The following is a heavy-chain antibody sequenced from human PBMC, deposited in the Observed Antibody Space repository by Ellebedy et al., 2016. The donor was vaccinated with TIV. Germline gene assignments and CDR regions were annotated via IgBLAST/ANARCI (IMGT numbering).Heavy chain of an antibody. CDR3: ASRAIFGMGIDAFDI. D-gene: IGHD3-3*01. V-gene: IGHV4-59*01. J-gene: IGHJ3*02. CDR1: GGSISSYY. Sequence: SETLSLTXIVSGGSISSYYWSWIRQPPGKGLEWIGYIYYSGSTNYNPSLKSRVTISVDTSKNQFSLKLSSVTAADTAVYYCASRAIFGMGIDAFDIWGQGTMVTVSS. CDR2: IYYSGST.